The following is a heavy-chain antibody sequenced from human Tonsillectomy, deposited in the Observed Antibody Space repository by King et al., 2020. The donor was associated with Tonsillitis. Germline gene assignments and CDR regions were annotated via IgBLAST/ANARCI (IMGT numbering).Heavy chain of an antibody. J-gene: IGHJ6*04. V-gene: IGHV3-15*01. CDR3: PAGADRFYFYHMDV. CDR2: IKSKTDGGTT. Sequence: VQLVESGGGLVKPGGSLRLSCAASGITFINAWMNWVRQAPGKGLEWVGRIKSKTDGGTTDYAAPVKGRVTISRDDSKNTVYLQMNSLKSDATAVYYFPAGADRFYFYHMDVSRKATTVTVSS. CDR1: GITFINAW. D-gene: IGHD3-16*01.